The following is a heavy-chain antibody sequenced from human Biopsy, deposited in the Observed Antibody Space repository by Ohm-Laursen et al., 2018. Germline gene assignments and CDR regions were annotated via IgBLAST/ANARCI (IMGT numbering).Heavy chain of an antibody. J-gene: IGHJ4*02. CDR2: IYYSGST. V-gene: IGHV4-59*08. Sequence: SETLSLTWTVSGVSITAYYWSWIRQPPGRGLEWVGSIYYSGSTNYNPSLKSRVTISADTSKSQLSLHLTSVTAADTAVYYCASRGLVMASDYYFDDWGQGTLVTVSS. CDR1: GVSITAYY. D-gene: IGHD3/OR15-3a*01. CDR3: ASRGLVMASDYYFDD.